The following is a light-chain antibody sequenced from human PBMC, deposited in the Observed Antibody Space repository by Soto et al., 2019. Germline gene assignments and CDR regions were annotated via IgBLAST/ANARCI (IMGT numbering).Light chain of an antibody. Sequence: QSALTQPASVSGSPGQSISISCTGTSSDVGGYEHVSWYQQHPGKAPRLIIHDVSSRPSGVSNRFSGYKSGNTASLTISGLQNEDEADYYCSSYTGVSLYVFGTGTKLTVL. J-gene: IGLJ1*01. V-gene: IGLV2-14*01. CDR2: DVS. CDR1: SSDVGGYEH. CDR3: SSYTGVSLYV.